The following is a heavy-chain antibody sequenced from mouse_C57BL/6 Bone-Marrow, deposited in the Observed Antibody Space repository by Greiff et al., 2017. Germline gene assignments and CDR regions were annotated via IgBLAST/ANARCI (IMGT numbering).Heavy chain of an antibody. CDR2: ISSGGSYT. CDR3: ARPLYSCGGSCFDY. D-gene: IGHD1-1*01. Sequence: EVQGVESGGDLVKPGGSLKLSCAASGFTFSSYCMPWVRQTPDKRLEWVATISSGGSYTYYPDSVKGRFTISRDNANNTPYLQMSSLTSEDTAMYYCARPLYSCGGSCFDYWGQGTTLTVSA. V-gene: IGHV5-6*01. CDR1: GFTFSSYC. J-gene: IGHJ2*01.